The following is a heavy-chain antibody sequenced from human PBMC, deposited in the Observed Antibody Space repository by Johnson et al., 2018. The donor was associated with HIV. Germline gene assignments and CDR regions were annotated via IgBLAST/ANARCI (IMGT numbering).Heavy chain of an antibody. CDR2: ISYDGTNK. CDR1: GFTFSNAW. D-gene: IGHD3-22*01. CDR3: ARDLPSNYYDSSGYYPDAFDI. Sequence: QVQLVESGGGLVKPGGSLRLSCAASGFTFSNAWMNWVRQAPGKGLEWVALISYDGTNKYYADSAKGRFTISRDNSRKTLYLQMNSLRAEDTAVYYCARDLPSNYYDSSGYYPDAFDIWGQGTMVTVSS. V-gene: IGHV3-30*03. J-gene: IGHJ3*02.